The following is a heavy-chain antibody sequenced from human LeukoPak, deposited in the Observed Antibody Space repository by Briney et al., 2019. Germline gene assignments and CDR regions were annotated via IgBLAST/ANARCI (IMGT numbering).Heavy chain of an antibody. J-gene: IGHJ6*03. CDR1: GGSISSYY. CDR2: VYTSGSI. CDR3: AGETGTRLDRVYFYYMDV. D-gene: IGHD1-1*01. V-gene: IGHV4-4*07. Sequence: PSETPSLTCTVSGGSISSYYWSWIRQPAGKGLEWIGRVYTSGSIYYNPSLTSRVTMSVDTSKNHFSLKLSSVTAADTAVYYCAGETGTRLDRVYFYYMDVWGKGTTVTVSS.